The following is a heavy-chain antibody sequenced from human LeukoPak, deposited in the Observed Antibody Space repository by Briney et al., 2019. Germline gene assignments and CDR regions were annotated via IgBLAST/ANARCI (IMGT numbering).Heavy chain of an antibody. J-gene: IGHJ4*02. D-gene: IGHD3-3*01. V-gene: IGHV1-69*06. Sequence: SVTVSFTSSVGTFIIYAISWVRQAPGQGLEWMGGIIPIFGTANYAQKFQGRVTITADKSTSTAYMELSSLRSEDTAVYYCARELGVLRFLEWLPYYFDYWGQGTLVTVSS. CDR3: ARELGVLRFLEWLPYYFDY. CDR1: VGTFIIYA. CDR2: IIPIFGTA.